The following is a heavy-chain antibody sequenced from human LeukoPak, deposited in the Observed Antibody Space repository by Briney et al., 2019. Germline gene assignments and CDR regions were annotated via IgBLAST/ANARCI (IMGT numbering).Heavy chain of an antibody. V-gene: IGHV3-64D*06. Sequence: GGSLRLSCSASGFTFNTLSMHWVRQAPDKGLEYVSVISPDGGSTYYAESVKGRFTIARDNSKNTVYLQMSSLRPEDTAICYCVRDLFGFDFWGQGTLVTVSS. CDR2: ISPDGGST. CDR1: GFTFNTLS. D-gene: IGHD3-10*01. CDR3: VRDLFGFDF. J-gene: IGHJ4*02.